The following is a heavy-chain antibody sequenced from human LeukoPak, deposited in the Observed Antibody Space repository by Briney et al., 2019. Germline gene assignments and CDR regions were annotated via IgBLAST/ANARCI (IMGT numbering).Heavy chain of an antibody. V-gene: IGHV3-30*02. CDR2: IRYDGSNK. CDR3: AKDITLRRRIGSVFDY. J-gene: IGHJ4*02. D-gene: IGHD1-14*01. Sequence: SGGSLRLSCAASGFTFSSYGMHWVRQAPGKGLEWVAFIRYDGSNKYYADSVKGRFTISRDNSKNTLYLQMNSLRAEDTAVYYCAKDITLRRRIGSVFDYWGQGTLVTVSS. CDR1: GFTFSSYG.